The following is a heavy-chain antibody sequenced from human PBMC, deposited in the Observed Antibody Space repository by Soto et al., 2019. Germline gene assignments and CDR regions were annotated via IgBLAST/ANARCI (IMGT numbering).Heavy chain of an antibody. CDR3: ARDRRSGGLDPYFHY. CDR2: IYSCGST. CDR1: GFTVSSNY. J-gene: IGHJ4*02. Sequence: PVGSLRLSCAASGFTVSSNYMSWVRQAPGKGLEWVSVIYSCGSTYYADSVKGRFTISRDNSKNTLYLQMNSLRAEDTAVYYCARDRRSGGLDPYFHYWGQGTLVTVSS. V-gene: IGHV3-66*03. D-gene: IGHD2-15*01.